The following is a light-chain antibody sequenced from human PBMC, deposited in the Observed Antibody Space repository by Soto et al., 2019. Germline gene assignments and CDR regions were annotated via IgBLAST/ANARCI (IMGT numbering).Light chain of an antibody. V-gene: IGLV2-14*01. CDR1: SSDVGGYDY. CDR2: DVS. Sequence: QSALTQPASVSGSPGQSIAISCTGTSSDVGGYDYVSWYQQHPDKAPKLMIYDVSNRPSGVSNRFSGSKSDNTASLTISGLQAEDEADYYCSSYTSSSTYVFGTGTKLTVL. J-gene: IGLJ1*01. CDR3: SSYTSSSTYV.